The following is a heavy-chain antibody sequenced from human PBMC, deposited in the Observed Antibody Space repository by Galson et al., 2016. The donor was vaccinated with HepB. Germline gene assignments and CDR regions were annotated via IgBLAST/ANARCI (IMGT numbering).Heavy chain of an antibody. CDR3: AREVAFDSSAYYYNRFDP. Sequence: SLRLSCAASGFTFSSHWMSWVRQAPGKGLEWVANIREDGGERHYVDSVKGRVTISRDNAKNSLYLQLSSLRAEDTAVYYCAREVAFDSSAYYYNRFDPWGQGTLVTVSS. V-gene: IGHV3-7*01. J-gene: IGHJ5*02. CDR1: GFTFSSHW. D-gene: IGHD3-22*01. CDR2: IREDGGER.